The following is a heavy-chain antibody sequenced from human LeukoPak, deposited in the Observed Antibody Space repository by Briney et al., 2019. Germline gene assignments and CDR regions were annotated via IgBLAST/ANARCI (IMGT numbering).Heavy chain of an antibody. CDR2: IIPIFGTA. D-gene: IGHD6-19*01. V-gene: IGHV1-69*06. CDR1: GGAFSSYA. CDR3: ARGTIAVAGYFDY. Sequence: SVKVSCKASGGAFSSYAISWARQAPGQGLEWMGGIIPIFGTANYAQKFQGRVTITADKSTSTAYMELSSLRSEDTAVYYCARGTIAVAGYFDYWGQGTLVTVSS. J-gene: IGHJ4*02.